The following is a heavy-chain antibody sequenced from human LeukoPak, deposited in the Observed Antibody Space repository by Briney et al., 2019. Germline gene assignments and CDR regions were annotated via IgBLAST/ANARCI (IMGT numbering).Heavy chain of an antibody. CDR3: ARVDPSNANYGDYFLYFDY. CDR2: ISAYNGNT. D-gene: IGHD4-17*01. Sequence: ASVKVSCKASGYTFTSYGISWVRQAPGQGLEWMGWISAYNGNTNYAQKLQGRVTMTTDTSTSTAYMELRSLRSDDTTVYYCARVDPSNANYGDYFLYFDYWGQGTLVTVSS. CDR1: GYTFTSYG. J-gene: IGHJ4*02. V-gene: IGHV1-18*01.